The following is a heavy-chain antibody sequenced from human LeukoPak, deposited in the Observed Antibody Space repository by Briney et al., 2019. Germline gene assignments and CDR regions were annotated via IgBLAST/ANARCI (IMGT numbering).Heavy chain of an antibody. J-gene: IGHJ4*02. D-gene: IGHD1-1*01. Sequence: PGGSLRLSCAASGFTFSSYAMIWVRQAPGKGHERVSAISGSGGSTYYADSVKGRFTISRDNSKNTLYLQMNSLRAEDTAVYYCAKGAGWNDWSGGYFDYWGQGTLVTVSS. CDR3: AKGAGWNDWSGGYFDY. CDR1: GFTFSSYA. V-gene: IGHV3-23*01. CDR2: ISGSGGST.